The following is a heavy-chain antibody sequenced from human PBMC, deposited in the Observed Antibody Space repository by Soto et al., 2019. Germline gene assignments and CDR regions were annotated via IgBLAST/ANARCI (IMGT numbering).Heavy chain of an antibody. CDR3: AREISYYDSSGYYYVYFDY. CDR2: IYYSGST. J-gene: IGHJ4*02. D-gene: IGHD3-22*01. V-gene: IGHV4-31*03. CDR1: GGSISSGGYY. Sequence: QVQLQESGPGLVKPSQTLSLTCTVSGGSISSGGYYWSWIRQHPGKGLEWIGYIYYSGSTYYNPSLKSRVTLSVDPSKNPFSLKLSSVTAADTAVYFCAREISYYDSSGYYYVYFDYWGQGTLVTVSS.